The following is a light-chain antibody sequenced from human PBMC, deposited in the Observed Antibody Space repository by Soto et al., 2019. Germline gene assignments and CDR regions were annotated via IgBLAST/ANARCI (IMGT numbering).Light chain of an antibody. J-gene: IGLJ1*01. CDR1: SSNIGAGFD. CDR2: GNS. V-gene: IGLV1-40*01. Sequence: QPVLTQPPSVSGAPGQRVTISCTGSSSNIGAGFDVHWYQQLPGTAPKLLIYGNSNRPSGVPDRFSGSKSGTSASLAITGLQAEDDADYYCQSYDSSLGGSKVFGTGTKLTVL. CDR3: QSYDSSLGGSKV.